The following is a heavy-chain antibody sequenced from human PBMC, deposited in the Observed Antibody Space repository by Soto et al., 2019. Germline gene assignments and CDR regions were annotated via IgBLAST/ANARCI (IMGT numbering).Heavy chain of an antibody. CDR1: GAPIINFY. Sequence: SETLSLTCSVSGAPIINFYWSWIRQSAGKGLEWIGRLYTRGTTDYNPSLKSRVTMSIDTSKNRVSLSLTSVTAADTAVYYCAKGGTYYFDSWGQGIVVTVSS. V-gene: IGHV4-4*07. CDR3: AKGGTYYFDS. J-gene: IGHJ4*02. D-gene: IGHD3-16*01. CDR2: LYTRGTT.